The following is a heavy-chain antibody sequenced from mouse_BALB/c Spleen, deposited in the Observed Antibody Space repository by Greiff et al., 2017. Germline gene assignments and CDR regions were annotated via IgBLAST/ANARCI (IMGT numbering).Heavy chain of an antibody. CDR1: GYTFTSYW. Sequence: QVQLKESGAELAKPGASVKMSCKASGYTFTSYWMHWVKQRPGQGLEWIGYINPSTGYTEYNQKFKDKATLTADKSSSTAYMQLSSLTSEDSAVYYCASLRTIAYWGQGTLVTVSA. D-gene: IGHD1-1*01. CDR2: INPSTGYT. J-gene: IGHJ3*01. V-gene: IGHV1-7*01. CDR3: ASLRTIAY.